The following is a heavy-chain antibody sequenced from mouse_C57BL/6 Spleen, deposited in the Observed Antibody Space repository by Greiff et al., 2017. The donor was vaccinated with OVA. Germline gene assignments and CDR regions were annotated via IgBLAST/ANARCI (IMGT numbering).Heavy chain of an antibody. Sequence: VKLMESGPELVKPGASVKISCKASGYAFSSSWMNWVKQRPGKGLEWIGRIYPGDGDTNYNGKFKGKATLTADKSSSTAYMQLSSLTSEDSAVYFCARSEVFDYWGQGTTLTVSS. V-gene: IGHV1-82*01. CDR3: ARSEVFDY. J-gene: IGHJ2*01. CDR1: GYAFSSSW. CDR2: IYPGDGDT.